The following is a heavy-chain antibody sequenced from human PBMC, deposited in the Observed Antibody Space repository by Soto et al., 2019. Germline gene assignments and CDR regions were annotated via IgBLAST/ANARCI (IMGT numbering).Heavy chain of an antibody. CDR2: IIPIFGTA. Sequence: ASVKVSCKASGGTFSSYPISWVRQAPGQGLEWMGGIIPIFGTANYAQKFQGRVTITADESTSTAYMELSSLRSEDTAVYYCARDAKPKTPYGMDVWGQGTTVTVSS. J-gene: IGHJ6*02. V-gene: IGHV1-69*13. CDR3: ARDAKPKTPYGMDV. CDR1: GGTFSSYP.